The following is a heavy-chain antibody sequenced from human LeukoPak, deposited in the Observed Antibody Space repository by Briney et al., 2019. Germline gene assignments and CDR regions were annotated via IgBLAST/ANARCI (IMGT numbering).Heavy chain of an antibody. Sequence: GGSLRLSCTASGFTFDDYAMNWFRQAPGKGLEWVGFIRSKSYGGTTGYAASVKGRFTISRDDSKSIAYLQMNSLKTEDTAVYYCTMNYDLLTGYYRKYFDFWGQGTLATVSS. CDR2: IRSKSYGGTT. CDR1: GFTFDDYA. CDR3: TMNYDLLTGYYRKYFDF. J-gene: IGHJ4*02. D-gene: IGHD3-9*01. V-gene: IGHV3-49*03.